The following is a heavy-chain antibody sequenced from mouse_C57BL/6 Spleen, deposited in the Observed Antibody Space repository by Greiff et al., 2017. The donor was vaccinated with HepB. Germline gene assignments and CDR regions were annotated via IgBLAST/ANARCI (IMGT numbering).Heavy chain of an antibody. J-gene: IGHJ2*01. CDR3: ARGYLGLDY. CDR1: GFTFSDYG. V-gene: IGHV5-17*01. Sequence: DVHLVESGGGLVKPGGSLKLSCAASGFTFSDYGMHWVRQAPEKGLEWVAYISSGSSTNYYADTVKGRFTISRDNAKNTLFLQMTSLRSEDTAMYYCARGYLGLDYWGQGTTLTVSS. CDR2: ISSGSSTN. D-gene: IGHD4-1*01.